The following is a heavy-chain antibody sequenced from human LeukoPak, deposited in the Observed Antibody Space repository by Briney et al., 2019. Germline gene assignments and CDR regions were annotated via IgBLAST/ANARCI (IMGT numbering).Heavy chain of an antibody. D-gene: IGHD5-24*01. Sequence: GSSVKVSRKASGGTFSSYAISWVRQAPRQGLEWMGGIIPIFGIANYAQKFQGRVTITTDESTSTAYMELSSLRSEDTAVYYCATSRDGYKFGKWTLIDYWGQGTLVTVSS. J-gene: IGHJ4*02. CDR3: ATSRDGYKFGKWTLIDY. V-gene: IGHV1-69*05. CDR1: GGTFSSYA. CDR2: IIPIFGIA.